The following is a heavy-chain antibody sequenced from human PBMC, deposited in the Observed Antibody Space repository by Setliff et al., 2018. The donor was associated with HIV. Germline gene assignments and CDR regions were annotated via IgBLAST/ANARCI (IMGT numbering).Heavy chain of an antibody. J-gene: IGHJ3*02. CDR2: LNDRGHI. CDR3: ARVREGFLPYDAFEI. Sequence: SETLSLTCAMYGGSFGDYYWNWIRQAPGKGLEWIAELNDRGHINYNPSLKGRVTISVDTPKNQYSLNLKSVTAADTAVYYCARVREGFLPYDAFEIWGQGTMVTVSS. V-gene: IGHV4-34*01. CDR1: GGSFGDYY. D-gene: IGHD3-3*01.